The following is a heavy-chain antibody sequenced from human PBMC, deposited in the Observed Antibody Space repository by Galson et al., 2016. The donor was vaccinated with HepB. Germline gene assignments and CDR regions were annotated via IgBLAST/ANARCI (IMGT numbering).Heavy chain of an antibody. CDR2: INHSGST. D-gene: IGHD3-10*01. V-gene: IGHV4-30-2*01. Sequence: TLSLTCAVSGGSISSGGYSWSWIRQPPGEGLEWIGYINHSGSTSYNPSLRSRVTISVDRSKNHFSLKLSSVTAADTAVYYCARDRGKFVDPDGFDIWGQGTMVIVSS. CDR3: ARDRGKFVDPDGFDI. J-gene: IGHJ3*02. CDR1: GGSISSGGYS.